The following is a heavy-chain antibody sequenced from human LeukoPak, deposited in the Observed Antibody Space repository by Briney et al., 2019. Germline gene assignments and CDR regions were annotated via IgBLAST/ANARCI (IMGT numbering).Heavy chain of an antibody. V-gene: IGHV5-51*01. CDR1: GCSFTYYW. CDR3: ARQDGNSKYYFDY. D-gene: IGHD1-1*01. J-gene: IGHJ4*02. Sequence: GESLKISCKGSGCSFTYYWIGWVRQMPGKGLEWMGIIYPGDSDTRYRPSFQGQVTISVDKSISTAYLQWSSLKASDTAMYYCARQDGNSKYYFDYWGQGTLVTVSS. CDR2: IYPGDSDT.